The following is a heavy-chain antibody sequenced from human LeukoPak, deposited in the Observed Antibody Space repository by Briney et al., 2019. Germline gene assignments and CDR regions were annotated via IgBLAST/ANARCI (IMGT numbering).Heavy chain of an antibody. D-gene: IGHD3-22*01. V-gene: IGHV3-23*01. J-gene: IGHJ4*02. CDR1: RFIFNNYG. Sequence: PGGSLRLSCAASRFIFNNYGLVWVRQAPGKGLEWVSAISNDGGGTTYADFVKGRFSVSRDNSKNTLFLQMNSLRAEDTALYYCAKGSSGYFFDLWGQGTLVTVSS. CDR2: ISNDGGGT. CDR3: AKGSSGYFFDL.